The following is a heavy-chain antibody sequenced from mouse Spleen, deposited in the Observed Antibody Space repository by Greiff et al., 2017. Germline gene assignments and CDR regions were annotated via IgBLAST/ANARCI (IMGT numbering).Heavy chain of an antibody. V-gene: IGHV1S22*01. D-gene: IGHD2-3*01. CDR1: GYTFTSYW. CDR3: TREGYYAWFAY. J-gene: IGHJ3*01. CDR2: IYPGSGST. Sequence: LQQPGSELVRPGASVKLSCKASGYTFTSYWMHWVKQRPGQGLEWIGNIYPGSGSTNYDEKFKSKATLTVDTSSSTAYMQLSSLTSEDSAVYYCTREGYYAWFAYWGQGTLVTVSA.